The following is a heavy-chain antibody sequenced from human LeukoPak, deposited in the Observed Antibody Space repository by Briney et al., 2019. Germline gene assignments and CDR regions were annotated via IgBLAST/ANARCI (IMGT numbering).Heavy chain of an antibody. CDR3: ARDTYSSSTDASDI. J-gene: IGHJ3*02. D-gene: IGHD6-13*01. V-gene: IGHV1-2*02. CDR1: GYTFTGYY. CDR2: INPNSGGT. Sequence: GASVKVSCKASGYTFTGYYMHWVRQAPGQGLEWMGWINPNSGGTNYAQKFQGRVTMTRDTSISTAYMELSRLRSDDTAVYYCARDTYSSSTDASDIWGQGTMVTVSS.